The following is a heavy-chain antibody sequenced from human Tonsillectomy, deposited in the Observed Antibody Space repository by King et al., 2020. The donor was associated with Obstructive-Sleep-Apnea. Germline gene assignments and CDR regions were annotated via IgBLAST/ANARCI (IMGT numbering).Heavy chain of an antibody. CDR3: ARVXTDXXXXXXXLY. CDR2: INPDSXGT. J-gene: IGHJ4*02. CDR1: GYTFTGYY. Sequence: QLVQSGAEVKKPGASVKVSCKASGYTFTGYYIHWVRQAPGQGLEWMGWINPDSXGTNYAQKFQGRVTMTSDTSISTAYMELSSLRSDDTAVFYCARVXTDXXXXXXXLYXXXXTLV. V-gene: IGHV1-2*02. D-gene: IGHD1-14*01.